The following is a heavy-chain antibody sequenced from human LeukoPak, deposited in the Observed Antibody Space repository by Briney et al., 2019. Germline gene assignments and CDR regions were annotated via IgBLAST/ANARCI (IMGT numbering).Heavy chain of an antibody. V-gene: IGHV4-59*01. D-gene: IGHD4-17*01. Sequence: SETLSLTCTVSGGSISRYYWSWIRQPPGKGLEWIGYIYCSGSTNYNPSLKSRVTISVDTSKHQFSLKLSSVTAADTAVYYCAREKYDYGISYYYYGMDVWGQGPTVPVPS. CDR1: GGSISRYY. J-gene: IGHJ6*02. CDR3: AREKYDYGISYYYYGMDV. CDR2: IYCSGST.